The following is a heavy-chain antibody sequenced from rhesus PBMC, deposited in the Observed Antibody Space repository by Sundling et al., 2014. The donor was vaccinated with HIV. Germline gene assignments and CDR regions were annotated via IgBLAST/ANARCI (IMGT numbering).Heavy chain of an antibody. Sequence: EVQLVESGGGLAKPGGSLRLSCAASGFTFSSYAMHWVRQAPGKGLEWVSAISSGGSAYSADSVKGRFTISRDNSKNTLSLQMNSLRAEDTAVYYCAKDLPVYGNYDEYYGLDSWGQGVVVTVSS. J-gene: IGHJ6*01. CDR3: AKDLPVYGNYDEYYGLDS. V-gene: IGHV3-103*01. D-gene: IGHD4-17*01. CDR2: ISSGGSA. CDR1: GFTFSSYA.